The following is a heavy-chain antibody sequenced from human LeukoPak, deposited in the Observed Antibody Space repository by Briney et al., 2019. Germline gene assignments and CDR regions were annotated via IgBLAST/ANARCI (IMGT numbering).Heavy chain of an antibody. J-gene: IGHJ6*02. CDR2: IYSDGST. D-gene: IGHD3-3*01. CDR3: ARNRFNGIDV. Sequence: GGSLRLSCAASGFIVSTNYMTWVRQAPRKGLEWVSIIYSDGSTYYADSVKGRFTISIDNSKNTLYLQMNSLGAEDTAVYYCARNRFNGIDVWGQGTTVTVSS. V-gene: IGHV3-66*01. CDR1: GFIVSTNY.